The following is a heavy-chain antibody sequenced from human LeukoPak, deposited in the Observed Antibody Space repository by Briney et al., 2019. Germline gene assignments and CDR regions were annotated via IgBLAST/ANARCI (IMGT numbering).Heavy chain of an antibody. CDR1: GYTFTGYY. CDR3: ASGRTIFYYYMDV. Sequence: GASVKVSCKASGYTFTGYYMHWVRQAPGQGLEWMGWISPKRGDTNFQGRVTMTRDTSISTVYMELSRLRSDDTAVYYCASGRTIFYYYMDVWGKGTTVTISS. CDR2: ISPKRGDT. V-gene: IGHV1-2*02. D-gene: IGHD3-3*02. J-gene: IGHJ6*03.